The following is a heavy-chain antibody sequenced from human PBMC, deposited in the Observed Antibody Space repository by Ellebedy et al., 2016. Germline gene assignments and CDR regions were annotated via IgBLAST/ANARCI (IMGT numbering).Heavy chain of an antibody. CDR1: GFTFSDYY. D-gene: IGHD3-10*01. J-gene: IGHJ4*02. CDR3: VRGTDY. V-gene: IGHV3-7*01. CDR2: IKEDGS. Sequence: GESLKISXAASGFTFSDYYMSWIRQAPGNGLEWMASIKEDGSSVKGRFTISRDNAKNSVYLQMNSLRAEDTAVYYCVRGTDYWGQGTLVTVSS.